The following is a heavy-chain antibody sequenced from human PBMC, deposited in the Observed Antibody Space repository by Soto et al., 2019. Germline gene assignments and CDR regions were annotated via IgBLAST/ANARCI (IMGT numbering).Heavy chain of an antibody. CDR3: ARGRYVVVVVAATAFNWFDP. Sequence: SENLSLTCAVYGGSFSGYYWSWIRQPPGKGLEWIGEINHSGSTNYIPSLKSRVTISVDTSKNQFSLKLSSVTAADTAVYYCARGRYVVVVVAATAFNWFDPWGQGTLVTVSS. CDR2: INHSGST. J-gene: IGHJ5*02. V-gene: IGHV4-34*01. D-gene: IGHD2-15*01. CDR1: GGSFSGYY.